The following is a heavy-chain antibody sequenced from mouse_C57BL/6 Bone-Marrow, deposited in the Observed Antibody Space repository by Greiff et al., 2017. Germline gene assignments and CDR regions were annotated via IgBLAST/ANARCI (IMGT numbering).Heavy chain of an antibody. CDR1: GFSLTSYG. Sequence: QVQLQQSGPGLVQPSQSLSITCTVSGFSLTSYGVNWVRQSPGKGLEWLGVLWSGWSTAYTDAFISCMSISKATSKSHVFLIMNSLQADDTAIYYFSRKRILRYAMDYWGQGTAVTVSS. CDR3: SRKRILRYAMDY. D-gene: IGHD1-1*01. J-gene: IGHJ4*01. V-gene: IGHV2-2*01. CDR2: LWSGWST.